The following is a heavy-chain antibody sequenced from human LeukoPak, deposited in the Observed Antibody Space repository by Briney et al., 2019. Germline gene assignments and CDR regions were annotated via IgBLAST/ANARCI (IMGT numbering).Heavy chain of an antibody. CDR3: ARASGGRTLDY. D-gene: IGHD3/OR15-3a*01. CDR1: GFTVSSNY. V-gene: IGHV3-66*01. Sequence: PGGSLRLSCAASGFTVSSNYMSWVRQAPGKGLEWVSVIYSGGSTYYADSVKGRFTIPRDNSKNTLYLQMNSLRAEDTAVYYCARASGGRTLDYWGQGTLVTVSS. J-gene: IGHJ4*02. CDR2: IYSGGST.